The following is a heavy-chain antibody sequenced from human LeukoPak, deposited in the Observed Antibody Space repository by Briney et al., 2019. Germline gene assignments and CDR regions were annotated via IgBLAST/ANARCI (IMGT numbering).Heavy chain of an antibody. CDR3: AKDLYSSSKSDY. CDR2: ISYDGSNK. J-gene: IGHJ4*02. V-gene: IGHV3-30*18. Sequence: GGSLRLSCAASGFTFSSYGMHWVRQAPGKGLEWVAVISYDGSNKYYADSVKGRFTISRDNSKNTLYLQMNSLRAEDTAVYYCAKDLYSSSKSDYWGQGTLVTVSS. D-gene: IGHD6-13*01. CDR1: GFTFSSYG.